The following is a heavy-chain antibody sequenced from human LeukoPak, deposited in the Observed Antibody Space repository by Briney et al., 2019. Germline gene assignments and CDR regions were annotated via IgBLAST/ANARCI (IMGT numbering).Heavy chain of an antibody. J-gene: IGHJ6*02. CDR2: INPSGGST. Sequence: ASVKVSCKVSGYTFTSYYMHWVRQAPGQGLEWMGIINPSGGSTSYAQKFQGRVTMTRDTSTSTVYMELSSLRSEDTAVYYCAREGAYGDYYYYYGMDVWGQGTTVTVSS. D-gene: IGHD4-17*01. V-gene: IGHV1-46*01. CDR3: AREGAYGDYYYYYGMDV. CDR1: GYTFTSYY.